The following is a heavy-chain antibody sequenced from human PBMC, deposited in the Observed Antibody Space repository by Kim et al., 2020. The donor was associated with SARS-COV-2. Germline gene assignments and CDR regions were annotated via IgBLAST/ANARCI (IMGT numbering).Heavy chain of an antibody. D-gene: IGHD3-9*01. CDR3: ARDRGTIFWFDY. Sequence: YYADSVKGRFTISRDNAKNSLYLQMNRLRAEDTAVYYCARDRGTIFWFDYWGQGTLVTVSS. V-gene: IGHV3-48*04. J-gene: IGHJ4*02.